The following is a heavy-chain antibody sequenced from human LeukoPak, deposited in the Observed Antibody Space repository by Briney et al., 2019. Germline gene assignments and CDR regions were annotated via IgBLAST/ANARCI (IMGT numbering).Heavy chain of an antibody. Sequence: PSETLSLTCTISGGSISSSGYYWGWVRQPPGKGLEWIGSIDYGGTTHHNPSLMSRLTISVDMSKTHFFLHLTSMTAADTAVYYCVRDRGYWLIQDWGQGTLVTVSS. J-gene: IGHJ4*02. CDR2: IDYGGTT. CDR3: VRDRGYWLIQD. CDR1: GGSISSSGYY. V-gene: IGHV4-39*07. D-gene: IGHD2-8*02.